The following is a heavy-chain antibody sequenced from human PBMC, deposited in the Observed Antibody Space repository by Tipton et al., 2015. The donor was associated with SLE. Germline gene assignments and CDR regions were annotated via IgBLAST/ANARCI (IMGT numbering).Heavy chain of an antibody. J-gene: IGHJ3*02. CDR2: ISYSGST. Sequence: LRLSCAASGFTFRSYGMSWVRQAPGKGLEWIGYISYSGSTNYNPSLKSRVTISVDTSKNQFSLKLSSVTAADTAVYYCARDEVGAGAFDIWGQGTMVTVSS. V-gene: IGHV4-59*01. D-gene: IGHD1-26*01. CDR1: GFTFRSYG. CDR3: ARDEVGAGAFDI.